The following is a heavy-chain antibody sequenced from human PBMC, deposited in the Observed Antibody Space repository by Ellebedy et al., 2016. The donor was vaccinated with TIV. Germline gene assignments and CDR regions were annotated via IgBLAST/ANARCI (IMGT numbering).Heavy chain of an antibody. CDR3: TVGLFDP. CDR1: GYSFTSYD. J-gene: IGHJ5*02. D-gene: IGHD3-10*01. V-gene: IGHV1-8*02. CDR2: MQPGSGNT. Sequence: AASVNVSCKASGYSFTSYDIGWVRQAPGQGLEYLGWMQPGSGNTGYAQKFEGRVTMTRDTSTGTAYMELNSLRSEDTAVYYCTVGLFDPWGQGTLVTVSS.